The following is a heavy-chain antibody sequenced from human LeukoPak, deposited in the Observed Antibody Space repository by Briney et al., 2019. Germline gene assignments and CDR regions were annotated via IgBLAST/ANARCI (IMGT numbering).Heavy chain of an antibody. Sequence: GGSLRLSCAASGFTFSSYSMNWVRQAPGKGLEWVSSISSSSSYIYYADSVKGRFTISRDNTKNSLHLQMNSLRAEDTAVYYCARADSYGSILDYWGQGTRVIDSS. J-gene: IGHJ4*02. D-gene: IGHD5-18*01. CDR2: ISSSSSYI. CDR3: ARADSYGSILDY. V-gene: IGHV3-21*01. CDR1: GFTFSSYS.